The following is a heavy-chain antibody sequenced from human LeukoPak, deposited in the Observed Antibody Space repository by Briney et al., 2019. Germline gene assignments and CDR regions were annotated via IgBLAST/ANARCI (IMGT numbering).Heavy chain of an antibody. CDR3: AREGLDTSLAFDI. V-gene: IGHV4-39*07. J-gene: IGHJ3*02. CDR2: IYHSGST. Sequence: PSETLSLTCTVSGGSISSSSYYWGWIRQPPGKGLEWIGSIYHSGSTYYNPSLKSRVTISVDTSKNQFSLKLSSVTAADTAVYYCAREGLDTSLAFDIWGQGTMVTVSS. D-gene: IGHD5-18*01. CDR1: GGSISSSSYY.